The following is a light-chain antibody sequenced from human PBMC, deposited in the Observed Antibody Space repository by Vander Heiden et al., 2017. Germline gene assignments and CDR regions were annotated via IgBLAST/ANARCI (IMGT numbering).Light chain of an antibody. CDR2: EGS. J-gene: IGLJ1*01. CDR1: SHDVGSYNL. V-gene: IGLV2-23*01. CDR3: CSYVSSSTSYV. Sequence: QSALTQPASVSGSPGPSITISCSGTSHDVGSYNLVSWYQHHPGKAPKLIIYEGSHRPSGVSTRFSGSRSGNTASRTISGLQAEDEADYYCCSYVSSSTSYVFGTGTKVTGL.